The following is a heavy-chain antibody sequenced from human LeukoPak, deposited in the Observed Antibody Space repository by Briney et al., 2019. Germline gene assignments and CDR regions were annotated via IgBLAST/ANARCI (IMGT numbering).Heavy chain of an antibody. J-gene: IGHJ4*02. CDR2: IYISGST. V-gene: IGHV4-4*02. D-gene: IGHD3-10*01. Sequence: SETLSLTCAVSGGSISSGGYWSWVRQPPGKGLEWIGQIYISGSTNYNPSLDSRVTMPLDKSRNQLSLRLKSMTAADTAVYYCTRHGSYSHGFWGQGALVTVAS. CDR3: TRHGSYSHGF. CDR1: GGSISSGGY.